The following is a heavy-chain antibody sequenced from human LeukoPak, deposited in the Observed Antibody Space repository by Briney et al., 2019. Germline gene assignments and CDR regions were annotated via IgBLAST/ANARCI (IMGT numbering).Heavy chain of an antibody. CDR3: AKPRARGILTAPDYFDY. J-gene: IGHJ4*02. Sequence: PGGSLRLSCAASGFTFDDYAMHWVRQAPGKGLEWVSGISWNSGSIGYADSVKGRFTISRDNAKNSLYLQMNSLRAEDTALYYCAKPRARGILTAPDYFDYWGQGTLVTVSS. V-gene: IGHV3-9*01. CDR1: GFTFDDYA. D-gene: IGHD3-9*01. CDR2: ISWNSGSI.